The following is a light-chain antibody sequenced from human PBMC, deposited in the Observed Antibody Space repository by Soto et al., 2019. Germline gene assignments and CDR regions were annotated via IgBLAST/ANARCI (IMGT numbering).Light chain of an antibody. V-gene: IGLV1-47*01. CDR3: AAWDDSLSGHVV. Sequence: QSVLTQPPSASGTPGQRVTISCSGSSSNIGSNYVYWYQQLPRTAPKLLIYRNNHRPSGVPDRFSGSKSGTSASLAISGLRSEDEADYYCAAWDDSLSGHVVFGGGTKLTVL. J-gene: IGLJ2*01. CDR1: SSNIGSNY. CDR2: RNN.